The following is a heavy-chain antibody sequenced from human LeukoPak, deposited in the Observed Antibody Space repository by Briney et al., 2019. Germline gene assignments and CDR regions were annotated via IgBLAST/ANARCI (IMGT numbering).Heavy chain of an antibody. CDR2: INTDGSIT. CDR3: ARDLLNYYDSSGYPDY. D-gene: IGHD3-22*01. Sequence: GGSLRLSCAASGFTFSSFWMHWVRQAPGKGLVWVSRINTDGSITNYADSVKGRFTISRDNAKNTLYLQMNSLRAEDTAVYYCARDLLNYYDSSGYPDYWGQGTLVTVSS. V-gene: IGHV3-74*01. J-gene: IGHJ4*02. CDR1: GFTFSSFW.